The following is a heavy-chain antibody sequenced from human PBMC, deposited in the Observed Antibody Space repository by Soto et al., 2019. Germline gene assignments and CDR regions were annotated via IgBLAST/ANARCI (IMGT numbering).Heavy chain of an antibody. J-gene: IGHJ6*02. Sequence: PGESLKISCNASGYSFTTYWIAWVRQMPGKGLEWMGIINPGDSDIRYSPSFQGQVTISADNSISTAYLQWSSLKASDTAMYYCARHEQFYYYYYGMDVWGQGTEVTASS. V-gene: IGHV5-51*01. CDR1: GYSFTTYW. D-gene: IGHD4-4*01. CDR3: ARHEQFYYYYYGMDV. CDR2: INPGDSDI.